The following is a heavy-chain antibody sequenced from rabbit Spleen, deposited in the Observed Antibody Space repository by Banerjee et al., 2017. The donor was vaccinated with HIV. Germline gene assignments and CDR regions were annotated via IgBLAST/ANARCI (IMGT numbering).Heavy chain of an antibody. V-gene: IGHV1S45*01. D-gene: IGHD2-1*01. CDR3: ARGSAAMTMVITGFYLTL. J-gene: IGHJ4*01. Sequence: LQESGGGLFQPGGSLALTCTASGFSFSSNYWICWVRQAPGKGLEWIACIYTGSSGSTYYASWAKGRFTISKSSSTTVTLQMTSLTAADTATYFCARGSAAMTMVITGFYLTLWGPGTLVTVS. CDR1: GFSFSSNYW. CDR2: IYTGSSGST.